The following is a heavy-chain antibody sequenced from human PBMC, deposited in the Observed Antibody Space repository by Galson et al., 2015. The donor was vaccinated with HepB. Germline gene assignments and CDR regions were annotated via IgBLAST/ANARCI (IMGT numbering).Heavy chain of an antibody. CDR3: AKIAVAPARDYYYYMDV. V-gene: IGHV3-21*01. CDR2: ISSSSTHI. CDR1: GFAFSDYS. J-gene: IGHJ6*03. D-gene: IGHD2-2*01. Sequence: SLRLSCAASGFAFSDYSICWVRQAPGKGLEWVSSISSSSTHIYYADSVKGRFTISRDNAKKSVYLQMNSLSAEDTAVYYCAKIAVAPARDYYYYMDVWGTGTTVTVSS.